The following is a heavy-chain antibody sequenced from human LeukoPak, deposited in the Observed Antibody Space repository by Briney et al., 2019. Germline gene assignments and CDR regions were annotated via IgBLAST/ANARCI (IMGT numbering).Heavy chain of an antibody. CDR1: GLTSSSNG. J-gene: IGHJ4*02. D-gene: IGHD3-3*01. Sequence: GRSLSFSGAPPGLTSSSNGMRGVAKVPAKGLGGVEVIWYDGSNKYYADSVKGRFTISRDNSKNTLYLQMNSLRAEDTAVYYCARGRHHYDSNPYFDYWGQGTLVTVSS. CDR2: IWYDGSNK. V-gene: IGHV3-33*01. CDR3: ARGRHHYDSNPYFDY.